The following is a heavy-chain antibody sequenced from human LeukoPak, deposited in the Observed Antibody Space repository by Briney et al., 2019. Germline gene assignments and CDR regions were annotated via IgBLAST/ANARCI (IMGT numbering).Heavy chain of an antibody. CDR3: VRTQTDYYMDV. CDR2: IYHSGST. V-gene: IGHV4-38-2*02. CDR1: GYSISSGYY. J-gene: IGHJ6*03. Sequence: PSETLSLTCTVSGYSISSGYYWGWIRQPPGKGLEWIGSIYHSGSTYYNPSLKSRVTISVDTSKNQFSLKLSSVTAADTAVYYCVRTQTDYYMDVWGKGTTVTVSS. D-gene: IGHD1-14*01.